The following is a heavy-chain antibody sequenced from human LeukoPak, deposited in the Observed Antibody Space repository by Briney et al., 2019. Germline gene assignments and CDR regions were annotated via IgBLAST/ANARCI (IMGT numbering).Heavy chain of an antibody. Sequence: SETLSLTCTVSGGSISSYYWSWIRQPPGKGLEWIGYIYYSGSTNYNPSLKSRVTISVDTSKNQFSLKLSSVTAADTAVYYCTIGGASGSLAHWGPGTLVTVSS. D-gene: IGHD6-13*01. J-gene: IGHJ4*02. CDR3: TIGGASGSLAH. V-gene: IGHV4-59*01. CDR2: IYYSGST. CDR1: GGSISSYY.